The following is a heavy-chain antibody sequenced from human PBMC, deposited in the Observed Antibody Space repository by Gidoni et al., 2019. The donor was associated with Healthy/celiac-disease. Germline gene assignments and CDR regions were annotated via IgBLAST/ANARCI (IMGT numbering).Heavy chain of an antibody. CDR3: NLASSSWYGRSPYYYGMDV. CDR2: IDPSDSYT. V-gene: IGHV5-10-1*03. Sequence: EVQLVQSGAEVKKPGESLRISCKGSGYSFTSYWISWVRQMPGKGLEWMGRIDPSDSYTNYSPSFQGHVTISADKSISTAYLQWSSLKASDTAMYYCNLASSSWYGRSPYYYGMDVWGQGTTVTVSS. J-gene: IGHJ6*02. CDR1: GYSFTSYW. D-gene: IGHD6-13*01.